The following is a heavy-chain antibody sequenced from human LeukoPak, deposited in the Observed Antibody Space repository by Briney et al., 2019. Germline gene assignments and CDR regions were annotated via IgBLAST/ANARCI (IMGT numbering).Heavy chain of an antibody. D-gene: IGHD3-10*01. V-gene: IGHV4-61*02. CDR1: GGSISSGSYY. CDR2: IYTSGST. Sequence: SETLSLTCTVSGGSISSGSYYWSWIRQPAGKGLEWIGRIYTSGSTNYNPSLKSRVTISVDTSKNQFSLKLSSVTAADTAVYYCAREVRGGATPLGVGENDYWGQGTLVTVSS. CDR3: AREVRGGATPLGVGENDY. J-gene: IGHJ4*02.